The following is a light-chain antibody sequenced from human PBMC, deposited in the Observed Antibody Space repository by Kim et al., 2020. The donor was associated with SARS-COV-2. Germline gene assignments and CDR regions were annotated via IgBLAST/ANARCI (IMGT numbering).Light chain of an antibody. CDR3: QQYFSYPLT. Sequence: SASVGDTVNIICRASQSVATWLAWYQHRPGKGPKLLVSGASTLHNGVPSRFSGSGSETEFTLTITSLQPDDFATYFCQQYFSYPLTFGGGTKLEI. V-gene: IGKV1-5*03. J-gene: IGKJ4*01. CDR1: QSVATW. CDR2: GAS.